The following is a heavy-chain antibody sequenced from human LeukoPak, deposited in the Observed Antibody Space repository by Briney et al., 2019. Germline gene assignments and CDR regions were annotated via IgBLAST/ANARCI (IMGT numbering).Heavy chain of an antibody. CDR1: GGSISNSRYY. CDR3: ARRASDWSFDY. CDR2: MHYSGST. J-gene: IGHJ4*02. D-gene: IGHD6-19*01. V-gene: IGHV4-39*01. Sequence: SETLSLTCTVSGGSISNSRYYWGWIRQTPGKGLEWVGTMHYSGSTYYNPYLKSRVTISVDTSKNRFSLKLSSVTAADTAVFYCARRASDWSFDYWGQGTLVTVSS.